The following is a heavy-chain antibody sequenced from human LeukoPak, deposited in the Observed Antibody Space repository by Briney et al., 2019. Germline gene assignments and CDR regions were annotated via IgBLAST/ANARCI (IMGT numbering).Heavy chain of an antibody. V-gene: IGHV4-39*07. J-gene: IGHJ4*02. Sequence: PSETLSLTCTVSGGSISSSSYYWGWIRQPPGKGLEWIGSIYHSGSTYYNPSLKSRVTISVDTSKNQFSLKLSSVTAADTAVYYCARVQKDYYDSSGYYGGGYYFDYWGQGTLVTVSS. CDR3: ARVQKDYYDSSGYYGGGYYFDY. D-gene: IGHD3-22*01. CDR2: IYHSGST. CDR1: GGSISSSSYY.